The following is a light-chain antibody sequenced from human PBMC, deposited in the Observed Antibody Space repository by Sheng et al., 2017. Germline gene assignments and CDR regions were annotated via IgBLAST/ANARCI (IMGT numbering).Light chain of an antibody. V-gene: IGKV1-5*03. CDR3: QQYKSYPYS. CDR2: KVS. Sequence: DIQMTQSPPTLSASVGDRVSITCRASESINSWLAWYQQMPGKAPKLLIYKVSHLESGVSSRFSGSESGTEFTLTIGSLQPEDSATYYCQQYKSYPYSFGQGTKLEMK. J-gene: IGKJ2*01. CDR1: ESINSW.